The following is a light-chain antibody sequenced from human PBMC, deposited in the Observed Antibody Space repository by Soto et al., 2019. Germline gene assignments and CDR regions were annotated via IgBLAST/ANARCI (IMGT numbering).Light chain of an antibody. CDR3: MQPLENFRT. CDR2: LGS. J-gene: IGKJ1*01. Sequence: IVMTQSPLSLSVTPGEAAPISCMSSARLLHKNGYNYVDWYMQKPGQSPQLLIYLGSNRASGVPDRFSGSGSDTYFTLEISRVEADDVGVYYCMQPLENFRTFGQGTKVDIK. V-gene: IGKV2-28*01. CDR1: ARLLHKNGYNY.